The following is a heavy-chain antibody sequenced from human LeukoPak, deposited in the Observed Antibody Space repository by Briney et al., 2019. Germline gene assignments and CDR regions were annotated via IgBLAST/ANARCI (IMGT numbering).Heavy chain of an antibody. Sequence: SETLPLTCGVYGGSFSGYYWSWIRQPPGKGLEWIGEINHSGSTNYNPSLKSRVTISVDTSKNQFSLKLSSVTAADTAVYYCARGRWFGESISVHFDYWGQGTLVTVSS. J-gene: IGHJ4*02. V-gene: IGHV4-34*01. CDR2: INHSGST. CDR3: ARGRWFGESISVHFDY. CDR1: GGSFSGYY. D-gene: IGHD3-10*01.